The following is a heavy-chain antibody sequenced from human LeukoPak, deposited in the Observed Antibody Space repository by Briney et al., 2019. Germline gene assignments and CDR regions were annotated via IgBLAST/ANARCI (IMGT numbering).Heavy chain of an antibody. CDR2: ISYDGSNK. D-gene: IGHD5-18*01. CDR3: ARDSGVGTTDTAMVTSLDY. CDR1: GFTFSSYA. Sequence: QSGGSLRLSCAASGFTFSSYAMHWVRQAPGKGLEWVAVISYDGSNKYYADSVKGRFTISRDNSKNTLYLQMNSLRAEDTAVYYCARDSGVGTTDTAMVTSLDYWGQGTLVTVSS. J-gene: IGHJ4*02. V-gene: IGHV3-30-3*01.